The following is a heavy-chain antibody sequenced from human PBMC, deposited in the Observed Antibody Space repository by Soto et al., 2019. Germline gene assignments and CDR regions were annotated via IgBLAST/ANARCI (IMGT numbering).Heavy chain of an antibody. D-gene: IGHD3-3*01. Sequence: GGSLRLSCKASGFSFSDYAMTLVRQSPGKGLGWVSVISVSGDNTFYAASVKGRFAISRDNSKNVLYLQMNSLSADDAAVYFCAKGRAITVYGGHILFDYWGLGTLVTVSS. CDR1: GFSFSDYA. CDR2: ISVSGDNT. J-gene: IGHJ4*01. V-gene: IGHV3-23*01. CDR3: AKGRAITVYGGHILFDY.